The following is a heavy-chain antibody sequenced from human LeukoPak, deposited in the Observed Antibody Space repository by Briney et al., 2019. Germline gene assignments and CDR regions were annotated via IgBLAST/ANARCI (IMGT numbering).Heavy chain of an antibody. V-gene: IGHV1-18*01. J-gene: IGHJ4*02. CDR3: ARDPTKFANWGWSSDY. D-gene: IGHD7-27*01. CDR2: ISAYNGNT. CDR1: GYTLTELS. Sequence: ASVKVSCKVSGYTLTELSMHWVRQAPGQGLEWMGWISAYNGNTNYAQKLQGRVTMTTDTSTSTAYMELRSLRSDDTAVYYCARDPTKFANWGWSSDYWGQGTLVTVSS.